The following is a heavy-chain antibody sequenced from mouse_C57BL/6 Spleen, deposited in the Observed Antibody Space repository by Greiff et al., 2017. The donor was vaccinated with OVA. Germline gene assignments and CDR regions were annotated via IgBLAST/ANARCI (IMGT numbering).Heavy chain of an antibody. J-gene: IGHJ1*03. V-gene: IGHV1-7*01. CDR3: ARAYYSNYFDV. CDR2: INPSSGYT. D-gene: IGHD2-5*01. Sequence: VQLQQSGAELAKPGASVKLSCTASGYTFTSYWMHWVQQRPGQGLEWIGYINPSSGYTKYNQKFKDKATLTADKSSSTAYMQLSSLTYEDSAVYYCARAYYSNYFDVWGTGTTVTVSS. CDR1: GYTFTSYW.